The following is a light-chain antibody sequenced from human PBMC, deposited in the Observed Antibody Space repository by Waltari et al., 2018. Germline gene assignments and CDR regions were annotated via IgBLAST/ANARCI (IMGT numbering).Light chain of an antibody. Sequence: SYVMSQPPSVSVAPGETARITCAGDNIDGKSVHWYPQKPGQAPVVVIYYDSDRPSGLPERFSGSNSGDTATLTITRVEAGDEADYSCQVWETTSGHPTAVFGGGTKLTVL. CDR3: QVWETTSGHPTAV. CDR2: YDS. J-gene: IGLJ2*01. CDR1: NIDGKS. V-gene: IGLV3-21*01.